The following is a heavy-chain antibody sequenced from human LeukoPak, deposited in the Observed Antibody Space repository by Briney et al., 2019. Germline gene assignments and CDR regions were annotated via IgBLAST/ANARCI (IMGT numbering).Heavy chain of an antibody. J-gene: IGHJ5*02. CDR1: GGSISSGSYY. Sequence: SQTLSLTCTVSGGSISSGSYYWSWIRQPAGKGLEWIGRIYTSGSTNYNPSLKSRVTISGDTSKNQFSLKLSSVTAADTAVYYCARGWSGYSSGLNWFDPWGQGTLVTVSS. CDR2: IYTSGST. V-gene: IGHV4-61*02. CDR3: ARGWSGYSSGLNWFDP. D-gene: IGHD6-19*01.